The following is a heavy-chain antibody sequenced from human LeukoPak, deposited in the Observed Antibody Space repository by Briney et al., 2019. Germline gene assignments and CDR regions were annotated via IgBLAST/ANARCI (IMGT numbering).Heavy chain of an antibody. D-gene: IGHD4-17*01. CDR2: IWYDGSNK. Sequence: GRSLRLSCAASRFTFSSYGMHWVRQAPGKGLEWVAVIWYDGSNKYYADSVKGRFTISRDNSKNTLYLQMNSLRAEDTAVYYCARELYGDYSNWFDPWGQGTLVTVSS. J-gene: IGHJ5*02. V-gene: IGHV3-33*01. CDR1: RFTFSSYG. CDR3: ARELYGDYSNWFDP.